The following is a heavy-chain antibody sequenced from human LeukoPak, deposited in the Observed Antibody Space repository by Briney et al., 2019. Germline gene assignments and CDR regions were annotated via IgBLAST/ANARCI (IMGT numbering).Heavy chain of an antibody. CDR2: IYYSGST. V-gene: IGHV4-39*07. CDR3: ARVESGTLNVYSSRWQNRNTRFDP. Sequence: SETLSLTCTVSGGSISSSSYYWGWIRQPPGKGLDWIGSIYYSGSTYNNPSLKSRVTISVDTSKNQFSLKLSSVTAADTAVYYCARVESGTLNVYSSRWQNRNTRFDPWGQGTLVTVSS. J-gene: IGHJ5*02. CDR1: GGSISSSSYY. D-gene: IGHD6-13*01.